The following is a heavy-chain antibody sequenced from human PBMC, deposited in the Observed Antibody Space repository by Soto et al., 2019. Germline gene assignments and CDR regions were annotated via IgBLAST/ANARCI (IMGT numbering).Heavy chain of an antibody. CDR3: ANSVDTAMVASFDY. CDR2: IIPIFGTA. CDR1: GGTFSSYA. D-gene: IGHD5-18*01. J-gene: IGHJ4*02. V-gene: IGHV1-69*06. Sequence: QVQLVQSGAEVKKPGSSVKVSCKASGGTFSSYAISWVRQAPGQGLEWMGGIIPIFGTANYAQKFQGRVTITADKSTSTAYMELSSLRTDDTAVYSCANSVDTAMVASFDYWGQGTLVTVSS.